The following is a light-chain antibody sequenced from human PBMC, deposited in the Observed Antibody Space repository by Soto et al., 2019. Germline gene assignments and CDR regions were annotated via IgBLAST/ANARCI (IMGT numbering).Light chain of an antibody. CDR3: SSYTSSSTLG. V-gene: IGLV2-14*01. J-gene: IGLJ3*02. Sequence: QSALPQPASVSGSPGQSITISCTGTSSDVGGYNYVSWYQQHPGKAPKLMIYDVSNRPSGVSNRFSGSKSGNTASLTISGLQAEDEDDYYFSSYTSSSTLGFGGGTKLTVL. CDR2: DVS. CDR1: SSDVGGYNY.